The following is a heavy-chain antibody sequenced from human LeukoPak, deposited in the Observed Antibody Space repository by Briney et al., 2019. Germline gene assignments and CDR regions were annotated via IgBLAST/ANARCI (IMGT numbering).Heavy chain of an antibody. V-gene: IGHV1-69*04. D-gene: IGHD6-6*01. J-gene: IGHJ4*02. CDR3: ARGGRAGYSSSSNGGYVY. Sequence: SVKVSCKASGGTFSSYAISWVRQAPGQGLEWMGRIIPILGIANYAQKFQGRVTITADKSTSTAYMELSSLRSEDTAVHYCARGGRAGYSSSSNGGYVYWGQGTLVTVSS. CDR1: GGTFSSYA. CDR2: IIPILGIA.